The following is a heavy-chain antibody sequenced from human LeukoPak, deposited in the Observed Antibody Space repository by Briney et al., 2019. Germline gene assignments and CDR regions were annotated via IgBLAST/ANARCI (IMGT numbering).Heavy chain of an antibody. CDR1: GFTFSDYY. CDR3: ARDPVVPAATDGWSDWFDP. Sequence: PGGSLRLSCAASGFTFSDYYMSWIRQAPGKGLEWVSYISGSGSTIYYADSVKGRFTISRDNAKNSLYLQMNSLRADDTAVYYCARDPVVPAATDGWSDWFDPWGQGTLVTVSS. J-gene: IGHJ5*02. D-gene: IGHD2-2*01. CDR2: ISGSGSTI. V-gene: IGHV3-11*04.